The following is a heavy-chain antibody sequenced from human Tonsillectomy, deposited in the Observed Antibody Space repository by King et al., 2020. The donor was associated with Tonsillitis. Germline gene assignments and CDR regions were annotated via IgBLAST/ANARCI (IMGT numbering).Heavy chain of an antibody. J-gene: IGHJ4*02. V-gene: IGHV3-30*03. CDR1: GFTFSHYA. Sequence: VQLVESGGGVVQPGRSLRLSCAASGFTFSHYAMHWVRQAPGKGLEWVAHISYDGSNKYYEDSVKGRFTISRDNSKNTLYLQMNSLRAEDTAVYYCATARWVDGKPHDYWGQGTLVSVSS. D-gene: IGHD4-23*01. CDR3: ATARWVDGKPHDY. CDR2: ISYDGSNK.